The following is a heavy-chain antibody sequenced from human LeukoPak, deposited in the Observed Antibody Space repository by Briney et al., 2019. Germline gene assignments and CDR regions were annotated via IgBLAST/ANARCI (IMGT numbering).Heavy chain of an antibody. CDR1: AFTFDDYA. D-gene: IGHD3-22*01. CDR3: AKDLRSSGYYYVAFDY. CDR2: ISWNSGSI. J-gene: IGHJ4*02. Sequence: GGSLRLSCADSAFTFDDYAMQWVRQAPGKGLEWVSGISWNSGSIGYADSVKGRFTISRDNAKNSLYLQMNSLRAEDTALYYCAKDLRSSGYYYVAFDYWGQGTLVTVSS. V-gene: IGHV3-9*01.